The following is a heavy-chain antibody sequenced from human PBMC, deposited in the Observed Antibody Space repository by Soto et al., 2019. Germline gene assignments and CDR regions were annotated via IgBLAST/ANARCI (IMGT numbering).Heavy chain of an antibody. CDR1: GGTFSSYA. V-gene: IGHV1-69*13. Sequence: SVKVSCKASGGTFSSYAISWVRQAPGQGLEWMGGIIPIFGTANYAQKFQGRVTITADESTSTAYMELSSLRSEDTAVYYCARGDTAMVFDYYGMDVWGQGTTVTVSS. CDR3: ARGDTAMVFDYYGMDV. J-gene: IGHJ6*02. D-gene: IGHD5-18*01. CDR2: IIPIFGTA.